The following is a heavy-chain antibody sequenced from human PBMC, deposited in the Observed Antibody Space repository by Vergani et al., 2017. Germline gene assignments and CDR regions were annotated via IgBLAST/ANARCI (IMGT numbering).Heavy chain of an antibody. CDR3: ARALYGRRETYDY. D-gene: IGHD1-26*01. J-gene: IGHJ4*02. Sequence: QVQLQQWGAGLLKPSETLSLTCAVYGGSFSGYYWSWIRQPPGKGLEWIGEINHSGSTNYNPSLKSRVTISVDTSKNQFSLKLSSVDAADTAVYYCARALYGRRETYDYWGQGTLVTVSS. CDR1: GGSFSGYY. V-gene: IGHV4-34*01. CDR2: INHSGST.